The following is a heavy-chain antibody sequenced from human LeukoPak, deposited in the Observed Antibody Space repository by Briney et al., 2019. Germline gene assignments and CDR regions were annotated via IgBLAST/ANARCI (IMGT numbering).Heavy chain of an antibody. CDR1: GYSFTSYW. CDR2: IYPDDSDT. CDR3: VRHEYYYDRSAYYFVY. V-gene: IGHV5-51*01. D-gene: IGHD3-22*01. J-gene: IGHJ4*02. Sequence: KCGESLKISCKGSGYSFTSYWIGWVRQMPGKGLEWMGIIYPDDSDTKYSPSFQGQVTISADKSISTAYLQWSSLKASDTAMYYCVRHEYYYDRSAYYFVYWGQGTLVTVSS.